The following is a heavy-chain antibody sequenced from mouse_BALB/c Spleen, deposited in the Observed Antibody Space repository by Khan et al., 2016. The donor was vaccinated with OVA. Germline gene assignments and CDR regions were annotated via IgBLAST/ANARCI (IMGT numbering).Heavy chain of an antibody. CDR3: ARTYDGTMDY. V-gene: IGHV14-3*02. D-gene: IGHD2-14*01. J-gene: IGHJ4*01. CDR2: IDPANGNT. Sequence: VQLQQSGAELVKPGASVKLSCTASGFNIKDTYMHWVKQRPEEGLEWIGKIDPANGNTKYDPKFQGKATITADTSSNTAYLQLSSLTSEDTAAYYCARTYDGTMDYWGQGTSVTVSS. CDR1: GFNIKDTY.